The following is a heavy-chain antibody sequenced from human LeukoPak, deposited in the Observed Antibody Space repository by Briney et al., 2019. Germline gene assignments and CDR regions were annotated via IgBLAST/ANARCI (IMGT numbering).Heavy chain of an antibody. Sequence: PSETLSLTCAVYGGSFSGYYWSWIRQPPGKGLEWIGEINHSGSTNYNPSLKSRVTISVDASKNQFSLKLSSVTAADTAVYYCARGIAAAGNWGQGTLVTVSS. CDR3: ARGIAAAGN. CDR1: GGSFSGYY. J-gene: IGHJ4*02. CDR2: INHSGST. V-gene: IGHV4-34*01. D-gene: IGHD6-13*01.